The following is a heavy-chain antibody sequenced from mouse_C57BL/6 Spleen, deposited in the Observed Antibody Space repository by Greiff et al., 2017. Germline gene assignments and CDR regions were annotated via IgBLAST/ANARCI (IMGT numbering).Heavy chain of an antibody. Sequence: VQLQQSGAELVKPGASVKMSCKASGYTFTTYPIEWMKQNHGKSLEWIGNFHPYNDDTKYNEKFKGKATLTVEKSSSTVYLELSRLTSDDSAVYYAVSGWDYYDDYGDWYFDVWGTGTTVTVSS. CDR2: FHPYNDDT. J-gene: IGHJ1*03. CDR1: GYTFTTYP. CDR3: VSGWDYYDDYGDWYFDV. D-gene: IGHD2-4*01. V-gene: IGHV1-47*01.